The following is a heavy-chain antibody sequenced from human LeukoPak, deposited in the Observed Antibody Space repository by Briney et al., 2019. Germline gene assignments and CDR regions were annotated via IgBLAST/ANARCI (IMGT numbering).Heavy chain of an antibody. D-gene: IGHD3-3*01. Sequence: PSETLSLTCAVYGGSFSGYYWSWIRQPPGKGLEWIGEINHSGSTNYNPSLKSRVTISVDTSKNQFSLKLSSVTAADTAVYYCARLPYYDFWSGYSREGGFDYWGQGTLVTVSS. J-gene: IGHJ4*02. CDR1: GGSFSGYY. CDR2: INHSGST. V-gene: IGHV4-34*01. CDR3: ARLPYYDFWSGYSREGGFDY.